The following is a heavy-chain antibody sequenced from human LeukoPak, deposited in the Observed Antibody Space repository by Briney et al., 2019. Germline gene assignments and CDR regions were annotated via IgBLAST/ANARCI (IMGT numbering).Heavy chain of an antibody. CDR2: ISYDGSNK. Sequence: GRSLRLSCAASGFTFSSYAMHWVRQAPGKGLEWVAVISYDGSNKYYADSVKGRFTISRDNSKNTLYLQMNSLRAEDTAVYYCATLGSGTYYSLYYFDYWGQGTLVTVSS. V-gene: IGHV3-30-3*01. D-gene: IGHD3-10*01. CDR1: GFTFSSYA. CDR3: ATLGSGTYYSLYYFDY. J-gene: IGHJ4*02.